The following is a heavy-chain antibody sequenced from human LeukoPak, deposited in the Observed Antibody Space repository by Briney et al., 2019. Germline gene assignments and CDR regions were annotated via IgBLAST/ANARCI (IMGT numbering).Heavy chain of an antibody. CDR1: GGSISSGGYS. D-gene: IGHD5-18*01. CDR3: ARDRRGYSYGNWFDP. J-gene: IGHJ5*02. CDR2: IYHSGST. Sequence: SETLSLTCAVSGGSISSGGYSWSWIRQPPGKGLEWIGYIYHSGSTYYNPSLKSRVTISVDRSKNQFSLKLSSVTAADTAVYYCARDRRGYSYGNWFDPWGQGTLVTVSS. V-gene: IGHV4-30-2*01.